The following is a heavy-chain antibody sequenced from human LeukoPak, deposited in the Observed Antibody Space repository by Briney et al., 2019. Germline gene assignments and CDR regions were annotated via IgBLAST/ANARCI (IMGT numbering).Heavy chain of an antibody. V-gene: IGHV4-34*01. D-gene: IGHD2-2*01. CDR1: GGSFSGYY. J-gene: IGHJ6*02. CDR3: ARIRVVPAAIHYYYGMDV. CDR2: INHSGST. Sequence: SETLSLTCAVYGGSFSGYYWSWIRQPPGKGLEWIGEINHSGSTNYNPSLKSRVTISVDTSKNQFSLKLSFVTAADTAVYYCARIRVVPAAIHYYYGMDVWGQGTTVTVSS.